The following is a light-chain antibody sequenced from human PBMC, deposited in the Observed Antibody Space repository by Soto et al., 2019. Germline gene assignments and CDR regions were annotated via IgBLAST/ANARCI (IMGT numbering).Light chain of an antibody. CDR1: QSVSSY. V-gene: IGKV3-11*01. CDR3: QQYGNSVYT. J-gene: IGKJ2*01. CDR2: DAS. Sequence: EIVLTQSPATLSLSPGERATLSCRASQSVSSYLAWYQQKPGQAPRLLIYDASNRATGIPDRFRGSGSGTDFTLTINRLEPEDFAVYYCQQYGNSVYTFGQGTKLEFK.